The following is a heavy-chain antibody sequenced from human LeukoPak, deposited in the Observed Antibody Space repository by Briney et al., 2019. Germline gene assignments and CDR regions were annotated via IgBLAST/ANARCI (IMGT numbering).Heavy chain of an antibody. D-gene: IGHD3-10*01. Sequence: GGSLRLSCAASGFTFSTYDMNWVRQARGKGLEWISYISSSGITIFYADSVKGRFTISRDNAKNSLYLQMNSLRAEDTAVYYCARDQYGSGDGYYMDVWGKGTTVTISS. CDR1: GFTFSTYD. J-gene: IGHJ6*03. CDR3: ARDQYGSGDGYYMDV. CDR2: ISSSGITI. V-gene: IGHV3-48*03.